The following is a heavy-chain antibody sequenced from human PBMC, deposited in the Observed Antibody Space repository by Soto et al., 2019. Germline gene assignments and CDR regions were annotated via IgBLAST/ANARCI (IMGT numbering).Heavy chain of an antibody. CDR1: GGSISSGGYY. CDR2: IYYSGST. J-gene: IGHJ4*02. CDR3: ARDVSGIAAAGFDY. Sequence: SETLSLTCTVPGGSISSGGYYWSWIRQHPWKGLEWIGYIYYSGSTYYNPSLKSRVTISVDTSKNQFSLKLSSVTAADTAVYYCARDVSGIAAAGFDYWGQGXLVTVYS. D-gene: IGHD6-13*01. V-gene: IGHV4-31*03.